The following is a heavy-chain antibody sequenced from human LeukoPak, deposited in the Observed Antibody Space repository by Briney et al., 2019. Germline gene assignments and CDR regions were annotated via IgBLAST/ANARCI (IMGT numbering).Heavy chain of an antibody. CDR2: IKDDGSAK. D-gene: IGHD4/OR15-4a*01. V-gene: IGHV3-7*01. Sequence: PGGSLRLSCAASGFTFNTYWMSWVRQAPGKGLEWVGNIKDDGSAKYYVDSVKGRFTTSRDNTKNSLYLQMNNLRVEDTAVYYCARDTPGYGAYENWGQGTRVTVSS. J-gene: IGHJ4*02. CDR1: GFTFNTYW. CDR3: ARDTPGYGAYEN.